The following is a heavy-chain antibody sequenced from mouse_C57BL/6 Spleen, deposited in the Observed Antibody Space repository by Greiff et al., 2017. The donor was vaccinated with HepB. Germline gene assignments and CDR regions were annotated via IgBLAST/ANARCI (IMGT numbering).Heavy chain of an antibody. D-gene: IGHD3-2*02. J-gene: IGHJ1*03. CDR3: TTTAQATDWYFDV. CDR2: IDPENGDT. CDR1: GFNIKDDY. V-gene: IGHV14-4*01. Sequence: EVKLQESGAELVRPGASVKLSCTASGFNIKDDYMHWVKQRPEQGLEWIGWIDPENGDTEYASKFQGKATITADTSSNTAYLQLSSLTSEDTAVYYCTTTAQATDWYFDVWGTGTTVTVSS.